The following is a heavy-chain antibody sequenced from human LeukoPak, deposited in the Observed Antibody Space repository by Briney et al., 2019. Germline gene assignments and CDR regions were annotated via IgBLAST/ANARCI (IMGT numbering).Heavy chain of an antibody. J-gene: IGHJ5*02. V-gene: IGHV4-61*02. CDR3: ARAVGSSESNWFDR. CDR1: GGSISSRSYY. Sequence: SQTLSLTCTVSGGSISSRSYYWSWIRQPAGKGLECIGRIYTSGSANYNPSLKSRVTISLDTSKNQFSLRLSSVTAADTAVYYCARAVGSSESNWFDRWGQGTLATVSS. CDR2: IYTSGSA. D-gene: IGHD1-26*01.